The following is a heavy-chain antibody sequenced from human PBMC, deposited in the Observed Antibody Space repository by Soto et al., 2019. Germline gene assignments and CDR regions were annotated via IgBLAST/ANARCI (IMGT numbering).Heavy chain of an antibody. J-gene: IGHJ3*02. CDR1: GGSISSSSYY. Sequence: PSETLSLTCTVSGGSISSSSYYWGWIRQPPGKGLEWIGSIYYSGSTYYNPSLKSRVTISVDTSKNQFSLKLSSVTAADTAVHYCARFVGVLVEMATIMGDAFVIWGQGTMVTVSS. CDR3: ARFVGVLVEMATIMGDAFVI. D-gene: IGHD5-12*01. V-gene: IGHV4-39*01. CDR2: IYYSGST.